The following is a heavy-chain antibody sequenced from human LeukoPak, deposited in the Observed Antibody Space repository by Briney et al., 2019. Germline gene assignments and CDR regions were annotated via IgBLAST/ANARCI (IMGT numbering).Heavy chain of an antibody. CDR1: GFTFSSYG. Sequence: PGGSLRLSCAASGFTFSSYGMSWVRQAPGKGLEWVSAISGSGGSTYYADSVKGRFTISRDNSKNTLYLQMNSLRAEDTAVYYCAKSMVRGYYFDYWGQGTLVTVSS. J-gene: IGHJ4*02. CDR2: ISGSGGST. V-gene: IGHV3-23*01. D-gene: IGHD3-10*01. CDR3: AKSMVRGYYFDY.